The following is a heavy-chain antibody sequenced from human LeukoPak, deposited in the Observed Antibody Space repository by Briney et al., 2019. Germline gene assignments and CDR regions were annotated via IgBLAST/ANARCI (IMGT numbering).Heavy chain of an antibody. Sequence: PGGSLRLSCAASGFTFSSYGMHWVRQAPGKGLEWVAVISYDGSNKYYADSVKGRVTISRDNSKNTLYLQMNSLRAEDTAVYYCAKSALTGYSSSWPDYWGQGTLVTVSS. CDR3: AKSALTGYSSSWPDY. D-gene: IGHD6-13*01. J-gene: IGHJ4*02. V-gene: IGHV3-30*18. CDR2: ISYDGSNK. CDR1: GFTFSSYG.